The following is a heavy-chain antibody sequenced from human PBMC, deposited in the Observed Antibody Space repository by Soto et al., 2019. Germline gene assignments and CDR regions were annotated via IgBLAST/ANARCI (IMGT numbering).Heavy chain of an antibody. CDR3: ARDLYNWNDVAFDY. J-gene: IGHJ4*02. CDR2: INPNSGGT. Sequence: QVQLVQSGAEVKKPGASVKVSCKTSGYTFTGYYMHWVRQAPGQGLEWMGWINPNSGGTNYAQKFQGRVTMTRDTSIRTAYMELSRLRSDDKDVYYCARDLYNWNDVAFDYWGQGTLVTVSS. D-gene: IGHD1-20*01. CDR1: GYTFTGYY. V-gene: IGHV1-2*02.